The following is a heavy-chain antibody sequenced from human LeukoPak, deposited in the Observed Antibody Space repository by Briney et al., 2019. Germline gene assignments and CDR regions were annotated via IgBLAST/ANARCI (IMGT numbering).Heavy chain of an antibody. V-gene: IGHV1-69*05. D-gene: IGHD3-10*01. J-gene: IGHJ4*02. CDR3: ARGDYYGSGSYLAVGY. Sequence: SVKVSCKASGGTFSSYAISWVRQAPGQGLEWMGGVIPIFGTANYAQKFQGRVTITTDESTSTAYMELSSLRSEDTAVYYCARGDYYGSGSYLAVGYWGQGTLVTVSS. CDR1: GGTFSSYA. CDR2: VIPIFGTA.